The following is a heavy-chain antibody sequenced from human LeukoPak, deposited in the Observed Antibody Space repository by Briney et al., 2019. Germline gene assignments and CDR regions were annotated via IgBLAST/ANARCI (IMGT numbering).Heavy chain of an antibody. Sequence: GGSLRLSCAASGFSFSNYAMSWVRQAPGKGLEWVSDISGSGGSTYYADSVKGRFTISRDNSKNTLYLQMNSLRAEDTAVYYCAKDRGSGYYQYYFDYWGQGTLVTVSS. CDR3: AKDRGSGYYQYYFDY. CDR2: ISGSGGST. D-gene: IGHD3-22*01. J-gene: IGHJ4*02. V-gene: IGHV3-23*01. CDR1: GFSFSNYA.